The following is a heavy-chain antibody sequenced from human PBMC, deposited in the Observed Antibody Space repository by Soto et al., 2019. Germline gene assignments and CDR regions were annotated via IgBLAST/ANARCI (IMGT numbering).Heavy chain of an antibody. J-gene: IGHJ4*02. Sequence: SETLSLTCTVSGGSISSSSYYWGWIRQPPGKGLEWIGSIYYSGSTYYNPSLKSRVTISVDTSKNQFSLKLSSVTAADTAVYYCARQRYSYGSAPRMIDYWGQGTLVTVSS. D-gene: IGHD5-18*01. CDR1: GGSISSSSYY. CDR3: ARQRYSYGSAPRMIDY. CDR2: IYYSGST. V-gene: IGHV4-39*01.